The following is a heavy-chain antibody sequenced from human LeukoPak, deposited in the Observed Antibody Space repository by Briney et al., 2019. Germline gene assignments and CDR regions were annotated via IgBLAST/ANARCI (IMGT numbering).Heavy chain of an antibody. CDR1: GGSFSVYY. CDR2: INHSGST. J-gene: IGHJ6*02. D-gene: IGHD2-2*01. V-gene: IGHV4-34*01. Sequence: SETLSLTCAVYGGSFSVYYWSWIRQPPGKGLEWIGEINHSGSTNYNPSLKSRVTISVDTSKNQFSLKLSSVTAADTAVYYCARAPHSYCSSTSCYPHYGMDVWGQGTTVTVSS. CDR3: ARAPHSYCSSTSCYPHYGMDV.